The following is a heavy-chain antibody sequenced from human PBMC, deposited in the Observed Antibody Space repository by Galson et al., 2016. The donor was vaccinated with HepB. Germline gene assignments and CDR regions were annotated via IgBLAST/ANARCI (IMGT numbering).Heavy chain of an antibody. CDR3: ARVGRSWPQSKWYFDL. CDR1: GFKFRDLP. Sequence: SLRLPCAASGFKFRDLPMIWVRPATGKTLEWVSAIGTAGNTFYSGSVKGRFTISRENAKNSLYLQMNSLTAGDTAVYFCARVGRSWPQSKWYFDLWGRGTLVTVSS. D-gene: IGHD6-13*01. CDR2: IGTAGNT. J-gene: IGHJ2*01. V-gene: IGHV3-13*04.